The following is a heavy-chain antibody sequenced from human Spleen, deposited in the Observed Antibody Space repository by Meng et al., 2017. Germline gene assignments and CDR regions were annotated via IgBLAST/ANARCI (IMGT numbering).Heavy chain of an antibody. CDR3: ASLSTSWSGADY. V-gene: IGHV4-30-4*01. J-gene: IGHJ4*02. Sequence: QVQLQESGPGPVKPSQTLSLTCTVSCGSISSGDYYWSWLRQTPGKGLEWIGYIYYSGSTYYNPSLKSRVTISVDTSKIQFSLKLSSVTAADTAVYYCASLSTSWSGADYWGQGTLVTVSS. D-gene: IGHD6-13*01. CDR1: CGSISSGDYY. CDR2: IYYSGST.